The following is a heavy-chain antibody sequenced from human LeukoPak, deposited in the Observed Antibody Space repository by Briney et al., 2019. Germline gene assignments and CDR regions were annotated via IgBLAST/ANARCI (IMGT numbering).Heavy chain of an antibody. CDR3: ARGGYSYGYSAYYYYMDV. CDR2: INHSGST. V-gene: IGHV4-34*01. CDR1: GFTFSDYY. D-gene: IGHD5-18*01. J-gene: IGHJ6*03. Sequence: GSLRLSCAASGFTFSDYYMSWIRQAPGKGLEWIGEINHSGSTNYNPSLKSRVTISVDTSKNQFSLKLSSVTAADTAVYYCARGGYSYGYSAYYYYMDVWGKGTTVTVSS.